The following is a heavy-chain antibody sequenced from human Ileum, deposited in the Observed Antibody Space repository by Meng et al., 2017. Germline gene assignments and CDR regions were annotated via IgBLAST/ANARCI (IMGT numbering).Heavy chain of an antibody. CDR1: GFTFRGYG. CDR3: ARYRSGSSDY. Sequence: QGHLVWSGGGVVQPGTSLLLSWAASGFTFRGYGMHWVRQAPGKGLEWVAVIWFDGSKTYYADSVKGRFTVSRDNSKNTLYLQMNSLRADDTAVYYCARYRSGSSDYWGPGTLVTVSS. CDR2: IWFDGSKT. J-gene: IGHJ4*02. V-gene: IGHV3-33*01. D-gene: IGHD6-19*01.